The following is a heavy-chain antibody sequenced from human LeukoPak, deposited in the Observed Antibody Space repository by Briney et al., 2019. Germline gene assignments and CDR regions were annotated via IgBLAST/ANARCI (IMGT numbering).Heavy chain of an antibody. CDR3: ARDNYYGSGRKDWFDP. D-gene: IGHD3-10*01. CDR1: GFSFRSYS. J-gene: IGHJ5*02. V-gene: IGHV3-21*01. CDR2: ISSSGSYI. Sequence: GASLRLSCAASGFSFRSYSMNWFRQAPGKGLEWVSSISSSGSYIYYEDSVKGRFTISRDNAKNSLYLQMNSLRVEDTAVYYCARDNYYGSGRKDWFDPWGQGTLVTVSS.